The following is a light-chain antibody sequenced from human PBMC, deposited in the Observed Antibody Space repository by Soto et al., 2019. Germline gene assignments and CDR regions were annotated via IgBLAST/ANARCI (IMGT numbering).Light chain of an antibody. V-gene: IGKV1-27*01. J-gene: IGKJ1*01. Sequence: IQITQTPSSLSASVGDRVTITCRASQGISNYLAWYQQKPGKVPKLLIYAASTLQSGVPSRFSGSGSGTDFTLTISSLQPEDVATYYCQKYNSAGWTFGQGTKVDIK. CDR2: AAS. CDR3: QKYNSAGWT. CDR1: QGISNY.